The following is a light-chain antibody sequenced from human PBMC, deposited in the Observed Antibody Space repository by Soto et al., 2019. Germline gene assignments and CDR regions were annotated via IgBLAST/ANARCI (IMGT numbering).Light chain of an antibody. CDR1: NSNIGNNY. J-gene: IGLJ1*01. CDR2: RND. Sequence: QSLLTQPPSASGTPGQRVTVSCSGSNSNIGNNYVFWYQHLPGTAPKLLIYRNDQRPSGVSARFSGSKSGTSASLAISGLRSEDEADYYCAAWDDSLSGSYVFGPGTKLTVL. CDR3: AAWDDSLSGSYV. V-gene: IGLV1-47*01.